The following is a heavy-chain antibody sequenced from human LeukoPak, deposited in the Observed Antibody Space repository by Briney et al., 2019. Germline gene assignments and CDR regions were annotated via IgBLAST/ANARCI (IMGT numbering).Heavy chain of an antibody. V-gene: IGHV1-2*04. D-gene: IGHD3-3*01. CDR2: INPNSGGT. Sequence: ASVKVSCTASGYTFTGYYMHWVRQAPGQGLEWMGWINPNSGGTNYAQKFQGWVTMTRDTSISTAYMELSRLRSDDTAVYYCARSPTRAYYDFWSGYYYFDYWGQGTLVTVSS. CDR1: GYTFTGYY. J-gene: IGHJ4*02. CDR3: ARSPTRAYYDFWSGYYYFDY.